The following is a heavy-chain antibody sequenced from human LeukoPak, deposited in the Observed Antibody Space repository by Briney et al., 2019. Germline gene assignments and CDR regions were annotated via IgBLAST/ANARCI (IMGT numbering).Heavy chain of an antibody. J-gene: IGHJ6*04. CDR1: GSTFSSYA. D-gene: IGHD2-21*01. CDR3: ASAYCGGDCYYYGMDV. V-gene: IGHV3-30*04. CDR2: ISYDGSNK. Sequence: PGGSLRLSCAASGSTFSSYAMHWVRQAPGKGLEWVAVISYDGSNKYYADSVKGRFTISRDNSKNTLYLQMNSLRAEGTAVYYCASAYCGGDCYYYGMDVWGKGTTVTVSS.